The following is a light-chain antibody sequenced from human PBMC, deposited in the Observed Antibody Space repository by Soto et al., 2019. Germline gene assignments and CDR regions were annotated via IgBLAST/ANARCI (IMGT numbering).Light chain of an antibody. J-gene: IGLJ2*01. CDR3: QSYDIRLNGLT. V-gene: IGLV2-11*01. CDR1: SSDVGGYNF. CDR2: DVS. Sequence: QSALTQPRSVSGSPGQSVTISCIGTSSDVGGYNFVSWYQQYPGKAPKLIIYDVSKRPSGVPARFSGSKSGNTASLTISGLQAEDEADYYCQSYDIRLNGLTFGLGTQLTVL.